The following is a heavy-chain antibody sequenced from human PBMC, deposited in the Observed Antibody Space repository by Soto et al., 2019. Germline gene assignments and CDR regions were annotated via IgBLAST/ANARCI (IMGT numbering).Heavy chain of an antibody. J-gene: IGHJ4*02. Sequence: GAPVKATSKDCRDTFTSYGLRWLQHSQGQEPERMGWISAYNGNTNYAQKLQGRVTMTTDTSTSTAYMELRSLRSDDTAVYYCAWRYYDFWSGYYTVTAYDYWGQGTLVTVSS. CDR2: ISAYNGNT. V-gene: IGHV1-18*01. CDR3: AWRYYDFWSGYYTVTAYDY. D-gene: IGHD3-3*01. CDR1: RDTFTSYG.